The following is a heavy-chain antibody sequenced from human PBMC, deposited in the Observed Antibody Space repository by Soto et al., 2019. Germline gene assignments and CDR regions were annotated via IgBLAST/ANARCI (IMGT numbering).Heavy chain of an antibody. D-gene: IGHD3-3*01. Sequence: GGSLRLSCGTSGFTFANYAMGWVRQAPGKGLEWVSGISSSGGRTYYADSVKGRFTVSRDNSKNTVYVQMNSLRVEDTAVYYCATPYKPRDFWNGRMDYYYYYGMDVWGQGTTVTVSS. J-gene: IGHJ6*02. CDR2: ISSSGGRT. CDR1: GFTFANYA. V-gene: IGHV3-23*01. CDR3: ATPYKPRDFWNGRMDYYYYYGMDV.